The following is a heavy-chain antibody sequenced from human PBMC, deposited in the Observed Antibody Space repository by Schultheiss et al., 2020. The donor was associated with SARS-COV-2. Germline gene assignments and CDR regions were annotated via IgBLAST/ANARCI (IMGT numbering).Heavy chain of an antibody. D-gene: IGHD6-19*01. CDR3: ARDDGWYAFDY. V-gene: IGHV1-46*01. CDR2: ISPSGGST. J-gene: IGHJ4*02. CDR1: GYTFTRYY. Sequence: ASVKVSCKASGYTFTRYYIHWVRQAPGQGLEWMGIISPSGGSTNYAQKFQGRVTMTRDTSTSTVYMELSSLRSEDTAVYYCARDDGWYAFDYWGQGTLVTVSS.